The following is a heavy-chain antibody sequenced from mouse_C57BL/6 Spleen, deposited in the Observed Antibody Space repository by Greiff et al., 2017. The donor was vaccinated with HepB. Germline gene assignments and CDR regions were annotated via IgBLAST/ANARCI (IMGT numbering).Heavy chain of an antibody. J-gene: IGHJ3*01. V-gene: IGHV14-3*01. CDR2: IDPANGNT. CDR1: GFNIKNTY. CDR3: ARSGYYGSSSFAY. D-gene: IGHD1-1*01. Sequence: EVKLQESVAELVRPGASVKLSCTASGFNIKNTYMHWVKQRPEQGLEWIGRIDPANGNTNYAPKFQGKATITADTSSNTAYMTLSSLTSEDTAIYYCARSGYYGSSSFAYWGQGTLVTVSA.